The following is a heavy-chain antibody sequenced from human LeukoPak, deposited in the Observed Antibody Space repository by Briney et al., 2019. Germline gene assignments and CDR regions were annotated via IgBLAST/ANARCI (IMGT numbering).Heavy chain of an antibody. CDR3: ARVTPLSSSGWDDAFDI. Sequence: PSETLSLTCTVSGGSLTNYYWTWIRQPQGKGLEWIGYILFTGSDNSNYNPSLRSRVTISIDTSKNQFSLELRSVTAADTAVYYCARVTPLSSSGWDDAFDIWGQGTMATVSS. CDR1: GGSLTNYY. D-gene: IGHD6-19*01. CDR2: ILFTGSDNS. J-gene: IGHJ3*02. V-gene: IGHV4-59*12.